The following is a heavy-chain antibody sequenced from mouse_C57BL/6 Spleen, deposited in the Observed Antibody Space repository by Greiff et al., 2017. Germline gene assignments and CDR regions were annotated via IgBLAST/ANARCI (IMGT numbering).Heavy chain of an antibody. CDR3: ARERLAGDYAMDY. D-gene: IGHD4-1*01. CDR2: ISSGSSTI. J-gene: IGHJ4*01. V-gene: IGHV5-17*01. CDR1: GFTFSDYG. Sequence: EVQLVESGGGLVKPGGSLKLSCAASGFTFSDYGMHWVRQAPEKGLEWVAYISSGSSTIYYADTVKGRFTISRDNAKNTLFLQMTSLRSEDTAMYYCARERLAGDYAMDYWGQGTSVTVSS.